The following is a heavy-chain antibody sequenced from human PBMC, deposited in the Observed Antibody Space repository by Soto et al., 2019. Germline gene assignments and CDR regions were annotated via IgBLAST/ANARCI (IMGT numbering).Heavy chain of an antibody. J-gene: IGHJ5*02. Sequence: QVQLQELGPGLVKPSQTLSLTCTVSGGSISSGGYYWSWIRQHPGKGLEWIGYIYYSGSTYYNPSLKSRVTISVDTSKNQFSLKLSSVTAADTAVYYCARDRYSSSGWFDPWGQGTLVTVSS. D-gene: IGHD6-13*01. CDR3: ARDRYSSSGWFDP. V-gene: IGHV4-31*03. CDR1: GGSISSGGYY. CDR2: IYYSGST.